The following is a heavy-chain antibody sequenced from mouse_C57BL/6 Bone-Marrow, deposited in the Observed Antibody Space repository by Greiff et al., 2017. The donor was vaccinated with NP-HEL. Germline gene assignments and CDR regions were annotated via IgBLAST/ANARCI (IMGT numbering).Heavy chain of an antibody. CDR1: EYEFPSHD. J-gene: IGHJ1*03. CDR3: ARTRYYGSSHWYFDV. Sequence: EVKLVESGGGLVQPGESLKLSCESNEYEFPSHDMSWVRKTPEKRLELVAAINSDGGSTYYPDTMERRFIISRDNTKKTLYLQMSSLRSEDTALYYCARTRYYGSSHWYFDVWGTGTTVTVSS. CDR2: INSDGGST. D-gene: IGHD1-1*01. V-gene: IGHV5-2*01.